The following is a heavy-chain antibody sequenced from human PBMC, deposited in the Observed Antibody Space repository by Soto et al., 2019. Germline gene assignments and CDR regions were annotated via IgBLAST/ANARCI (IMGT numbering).Heavy chain of an antibody. D-gene: IGHD2-2*03. CDR3: ARLGYCSSTSCYGFNWFDP. CDR1: GGSIISYY. CDR2: IYYSGST. V-gene: IGHV4-59*08. Sequence: SETLSLTCTVSGGSIISYYWSWIRQPPGKGLEWIGYIYYSGSTNYNPSLKSRVTISVDTSKNQFSLKLSSVTAADTAVYYCARLGYCSSTSCYGFNWFDPWGQGTLVTVSS. J-gene: IGHJ5*02.